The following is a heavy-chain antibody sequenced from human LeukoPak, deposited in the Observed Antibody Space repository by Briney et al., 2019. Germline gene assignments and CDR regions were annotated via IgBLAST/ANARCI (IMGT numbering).Heavy chain of an antibody. CDR2: ISYDGSNK. J-gene: IGHJ4*02. V-gene: IGHV3-30-3*01. CDR1: GFTFSSYA. D-gene: IGHD3-10*01. Sequence: PGGSLRLSCAASGFTFSSYAMHWVRQAPGKGLEWVAVISYDGSNKYHADSVKGRFTISRDNSKNTLYLQMNSLRAEDTAVYYCARETGIEGGIDYWGQGTLVTVSS. CDR3: ARETGIEGGIDY.